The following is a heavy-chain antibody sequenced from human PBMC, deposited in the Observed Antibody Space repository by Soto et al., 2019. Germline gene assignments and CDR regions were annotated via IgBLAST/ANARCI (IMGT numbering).Heavy chain of an antibody. Sequence: QVTLKESGPVLVKPTETLTLTCTVSGFSLSNARMGVSWIRQPPGKALERLAHIFSNDEKSYSTSLKSRLTISKDTSNSQVVLTMTNMDPVDTATYYCARVFSGWYFVALGVSGAFEIWGQGTMVTVSS. D-gene: IGHD6-19*01. CDR1: GFSLSNARMG. CDR3: ARVFSGWYFVALGVSGAFEI. V-gene: IGHV2-26*01. J-gene: IGHJ3*02. CDR2: IFSNDEK.